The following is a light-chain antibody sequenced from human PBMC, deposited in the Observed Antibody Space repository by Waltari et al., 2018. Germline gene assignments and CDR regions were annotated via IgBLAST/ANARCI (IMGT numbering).Light chain of an antibody. CDR3: QSADSITTFEV. V-gene: IGLV3-25*03. J-gene: IGLJ3*02. CDR1: TLPNQY. Sequence: SFELTQPPSVSVSPGPTASITCSGETLPNQYTYWSQQKAGQAPVLVIFKDTERPSGIPGRFSGSSSGTVVTLTITGVRTEDEADYYCQSADSITTFEVFGGGTKLTVL. CDR2: KDT.